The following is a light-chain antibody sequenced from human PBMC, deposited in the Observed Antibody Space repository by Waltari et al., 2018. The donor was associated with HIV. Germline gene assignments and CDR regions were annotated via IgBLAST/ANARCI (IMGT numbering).Light chain of an antibody. CDR2: AAS. V-gene: IGKV1-9*01. Sequence: IQLTQSPSFLSASLRARVTITCRASQGIGTNLAWFQQKPGKAPNLLIYAASRLHRGVPSRFTGGGSGTEFTLTINNLQPEDFATYYCQQLSNYPFTFGQGTRLAIK. CDR3: QQLSNYPFT. J-gene: IGKJ2*01. CDR1: QGIGTN.